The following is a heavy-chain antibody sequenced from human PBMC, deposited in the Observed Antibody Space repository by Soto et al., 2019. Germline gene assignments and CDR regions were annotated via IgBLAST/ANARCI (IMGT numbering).Heavy chain of an antibody. CDR3: ALSTPEWFGELYDY. V-gene: IGHV1-3*01. Sequence: ASVKVSCKASGYTFTSYAMHWVRQAPGQRLEWMGWINAGNGNTKYSQKFQGRVTMTEDTSTDTAYMELSSLRSEDTAVYYCALSTPEWFGELYDYWGQGTLVTVSS. J-gene: IGHJ4*02. CDR2: INAGNGNT. CDR1: GYTFTSYA. D-gene: IGHD3-10*01.